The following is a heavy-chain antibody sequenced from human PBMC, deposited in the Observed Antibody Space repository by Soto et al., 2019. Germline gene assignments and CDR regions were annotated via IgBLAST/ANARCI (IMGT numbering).Heavy chain of an antibody. Sequence: SETLSLTCTVSAGSISSHYWSWIRQPPGKGLECIAYIYNSGSTNYNPSLKSRVTISVDTSKNQFSLKLNSVTAADTAVYYCARLQRVAHYSWFDPWGQGTLVTVSS. V-gene: IGHV4-59*08. CDR3: ARLQRVAHYSWFDP. J-gene: IGHJ5*02. CDR2: IYNSGST. CDR1: AGSISSHY. D-gene: IGHD2-15*01.